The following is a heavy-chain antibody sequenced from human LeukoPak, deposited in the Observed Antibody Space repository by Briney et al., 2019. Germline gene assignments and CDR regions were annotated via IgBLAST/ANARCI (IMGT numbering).Heavy chain of an antibody. CDR2: MSSDGSIK. CDR1: GFTFISYD. D-gene: IGHD1-26*01. J-gene: IGHJ4*02. Sequence: GGSQRLACAASGFTFISYDIHWVRQAPGKGLQWVAVMSSDGSIKIYTDSVKGRFTISRDNPKNTLYLEMNSLRVDDTAVYYCARDLVSGAPDYFDPRGQGTLVTVSS. V-gene: IGHV3-30-3*01. CDR3: ARDLVSGAPDYFDP.